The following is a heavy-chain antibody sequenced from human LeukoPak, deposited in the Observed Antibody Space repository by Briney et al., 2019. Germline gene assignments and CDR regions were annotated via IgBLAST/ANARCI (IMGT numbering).Heavy chain of an antibody. J-gene: IGHJ4*02. CDR2: IYYSGNT. V-gene: IGHV4-59*01. CDR1: GGSINSYY. CDR3: ARSSTRMYSSSPMDY. D-gene: IGHD6-6*01. Sequence: SETLSLTCTVSGGSINSYYWSWIRQPPGKGLEWIGYIYYSGNTNYNPSLKSRVTISVDTSKNHFSLKLSSVTAADTAVYYCARSSTRMYSSSPMDYWGQGTLVTVSS.